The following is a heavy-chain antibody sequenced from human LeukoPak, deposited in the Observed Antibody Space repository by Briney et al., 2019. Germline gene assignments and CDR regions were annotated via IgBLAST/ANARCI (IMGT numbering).Heavy chain of an antibody. CDR3: ARDQIAAAGTFDY. CDR2: ISSSSSTI. Sequence: GGSLRLSCAASGFTFSSNSMNWVRQAPGKGLEWVSYISSSSSTIYYADSVKGRFTISRDNAKNSLYLQMNSLRAEDTAVYYCARDQIAAAGTFDYWGQGTLVTVSS. D-gene: IGHD6-13*01. CDR1: GFTFSSNS. J-gene: IGHJ4*02. V-gene: IGHV3-48*01.